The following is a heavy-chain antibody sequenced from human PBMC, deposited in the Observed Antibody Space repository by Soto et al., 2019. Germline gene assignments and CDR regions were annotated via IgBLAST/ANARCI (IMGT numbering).Heavy chain of an antibody. J-gene: IGHJ4*02. D-gene: IGHD1-1*01. V-gene: IGHV4-39*01. Sequence: TSETLSLTCTVSGGSISNSDYFWAWMRQPPGKGLEWVGTISHTGSPRYNPSLKSRVTISVDTSKNQFSLRLPSVTAADTAVFYCASQLESTKYFGYWGRGTLGTVSS. CDR1: GGSISNSDYF. CDR3: ASQLESTKYFGY. CDR2: ISHTGSP.